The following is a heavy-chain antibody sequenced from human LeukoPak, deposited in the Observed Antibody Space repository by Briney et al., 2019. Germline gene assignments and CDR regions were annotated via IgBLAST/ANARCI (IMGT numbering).Heavy chain of an antibody. J-gene: IGHJ4*02. CDR2: IYTSGST. D-gene: IGHD6-19*01. Sequence: PSETLSLTCTVSGGSISSSSYYWSWIRQPAGKGLEWIGRIYTSGSTNYNPSLKSRVTMSVDTSKNQFSLKLSSVTAADTAVYYCARDGGWYPYYFDYWGQGTLVTVSS. V-gene: IGHV4-61*02. CDR1: GGSISSSSYY. CDR3: ARDGGWYPYYFDY.